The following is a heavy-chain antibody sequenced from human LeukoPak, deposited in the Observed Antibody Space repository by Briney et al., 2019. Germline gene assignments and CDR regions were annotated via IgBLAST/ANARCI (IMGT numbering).Heavy chain of an antibody. D-gene: IGHD3-3*01. CDR1: GGSFSGYY. V-gene: IGHV4-34*01. CDR3: ARSFYYDFWSGYYNY. CDR2: INHSGST. J-gene: IGHJ4*02. Sequence: PSETLSLTCAVYGGSFSGYYWSWIRQPPGKGLEWIGEINHSGSTNYNPSLKSRVTISVDTSKNQFSLKLSSVTAADTAVYYCARSFYYDFWSGYYNYWGQGTLVTVSS.